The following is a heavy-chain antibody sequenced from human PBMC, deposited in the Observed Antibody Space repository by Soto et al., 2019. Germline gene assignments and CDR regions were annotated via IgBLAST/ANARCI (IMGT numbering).Heavy chain of an antibody. CDR2: ISGSSASI. CDR3: AKDQVGICSSTSCFGSFDY. J-gene: IGHJ4*01. D-gene: IGHD2-2*01. Sequence: GGSLRLSCAASGFTFNTYAMAWVRQAPGKGLEWVSVISGSSASIYYADSVKGRFSISRDYSKNTVYLQMNSLRPEDTAVYYCAKDQVGICSSTSCFGSFDYWGRGTPVTVSS. CDR1: GFTFNTYA. V-gene: IGHV3-23*01.